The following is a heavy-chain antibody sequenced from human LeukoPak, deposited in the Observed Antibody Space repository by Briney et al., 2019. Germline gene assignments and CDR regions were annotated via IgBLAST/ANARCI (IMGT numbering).Heavy chain of an antibody. Sequence: GGSLRLSCAASGFTFSSYEMHWVRQAPGKGLEWVSYISSSGSTIYYADSVKGRFTISRDNAKNSLYLQMNSLRAEDTAVYYCARDCIEGPCDIWGQGTMVTVSS. CDR3: ARDCIEGPCDI. J-gene: IGHJ3*02. D-gene: IGHD1-26*01. V-gene: IGHV3-48*03. CDR2: ISSSGSTI. CDR1: GFTFSSYE.